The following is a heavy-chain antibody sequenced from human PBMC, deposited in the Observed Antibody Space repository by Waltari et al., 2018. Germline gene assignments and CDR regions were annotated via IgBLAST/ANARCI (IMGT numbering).Heavy chain of an antibody. D-gene: IGHD2-2*02. CDR2: INPNSGVT. CDR3: AEGLLYANWFDP. Sequence: QVQLVQSGAEVKKPGASVKVSCKASGYTFTGYYMHWVRQAPGQGLEWMGWINPNSGVTNYAQKFQGRVTMTRDTSISTAYMELSRLRSDDTAVYYCAEGLLYANWFDPWGQGTLVTVSS. V-gene: IGHV1-2*02. CDR1: GYTFTGYY. J-gene: IGHJ5*02.